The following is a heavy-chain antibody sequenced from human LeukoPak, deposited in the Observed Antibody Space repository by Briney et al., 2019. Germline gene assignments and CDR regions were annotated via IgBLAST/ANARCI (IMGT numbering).Heavy chain of an antibody. CDR1: GGSISSYY. J-gene: IGHJ4*02. CDR3: AGHHPRNTVDF. V-gene: IGHV4-59*08. Sequence: PSETLPLTCTVSGGSISSYYWSWIRQPPGKGLEWIAYISDIGSINYNPSLKSRVTISLDTSKNQFSLKLSSVTAADTAVYYCAGHHPRNTVDFWGQGTLVTVSS. CDR2: ISDIGSI. D-gene: IGHD2/OR15-2a*01.